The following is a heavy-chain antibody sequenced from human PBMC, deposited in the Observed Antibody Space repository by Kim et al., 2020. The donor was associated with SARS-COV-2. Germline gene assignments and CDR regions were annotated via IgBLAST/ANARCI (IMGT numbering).Heavy chain of an antibody. CDR2: IYYTGST. CDR1: GGSISPYY. J-gene: IGHJ3*02. D-gene: IGHD6-13*01. V-gene: IGHV4-59*08. Sequence: SETLSLTCTVSGGSISPYYWTWIRQPPGKGLEWIGYIYYTGSTNSNPSLKSRVTISVDTSKNQLSLKLSSVTAADTAVYYCARHGGAAAGIWYNAFDIWGQGTKVTVSS. CDR3: ARHGGAAAGIWYNAFDI.